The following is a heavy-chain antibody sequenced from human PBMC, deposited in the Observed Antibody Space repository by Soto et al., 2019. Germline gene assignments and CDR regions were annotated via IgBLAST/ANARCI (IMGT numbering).Heavy chain of an antibody. CDR3: ARDVGRDYFYYGMDV. CDR1: GFTFSTYA. CDR2: ISYDGTNK. J-gene: IGHJ6*02. Sequence: QVQLVESGGGVVQPGRSLRLSCAASGFTFSTYAMHWVRQAPGKGLEWVTLISYDGTNKYYADSVKGRFTISRDNSENTLSLQMSSLRAEDTAVYYCARDVGRDYFYYGMDVWGQGTTVTVSS. V-gene: IGHV3-30-3*01.